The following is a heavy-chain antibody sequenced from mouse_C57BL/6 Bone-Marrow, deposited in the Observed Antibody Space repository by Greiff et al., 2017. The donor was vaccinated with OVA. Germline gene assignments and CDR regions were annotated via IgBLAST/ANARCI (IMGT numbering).Heavy chain of an antibody. Sequence: DVQLVESGGGLVQPGGSLKLSCAASGFTFSDYYMYWVRQTPEKRLEWVAYISNGGGSTYYPDTVKGRFTISRDNAKNTLYLQMSRLKSEDTAMYYCARGGYDYWGQGTTLTVSS. CDR2: ISNGGGST. D-gene: IGHD2-2*01. CDR3: ARGGYDY. V-gene: IGHV5-12*01. J-gene: IGHJ2*01. CDR1: GFTFSDYY.